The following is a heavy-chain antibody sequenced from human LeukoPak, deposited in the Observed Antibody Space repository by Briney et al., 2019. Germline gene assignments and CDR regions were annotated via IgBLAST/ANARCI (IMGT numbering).Heavy chain of an antibody. CDR3: ARGGEWSQPYFDS. D-gene: IGHD3-3*01. CDR1: GFTFSRYW. V-gene: IGHV3-7*04. Sequence: GGSLRLSCSASGFTFSRYWMSWVRQAPGKGLEWVASIRQDESEKYYVESVKGRFTTSRDNTKKSLYLQMKSLRAEDTAVYFCARGGEWSQPYFDSWGQGTLVIVSS. J-gene: IGHJ4*02. CDR2: IRQDESEK.